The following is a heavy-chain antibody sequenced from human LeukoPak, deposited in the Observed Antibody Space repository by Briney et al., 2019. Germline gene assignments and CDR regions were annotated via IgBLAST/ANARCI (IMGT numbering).Heavy chain of an antibody. CDR3: AKDFPQDLRYFDWLPNPDAFDI. CDR2: ISGSGGST. Sequence: PGGSLRLSCAASGFTFSSYAMSWVRQAPGKGLEWVSAISGSGGSTYYADSVKGRFTISRDNSKNTLYLQMNSLRAEDTAVYYCAKDFPQDLRYFDWLPNPDAFDIWGQGAMVTVSS. V-gene: IGHV3-23*01. D-gene: IGHD3-9*01. J-gene: IGHJ3*02. CDR1: GFTFSSYA.